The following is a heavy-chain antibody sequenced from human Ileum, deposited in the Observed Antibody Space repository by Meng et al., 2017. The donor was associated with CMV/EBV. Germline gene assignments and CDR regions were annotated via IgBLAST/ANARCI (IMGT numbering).Heavy chain of an antibody. CDR2: INMEGTTI. D-gene: IGHD2-2*01. Sequence: EVQLVGAGGGLGTAGGSLTDSGAGSGFTVSNVWSHWFLQAPGKGLAWVSRINMEGTTINTTHKEAHRFTQTTDNAKSTQYLQMNSLRAEDTAKNTCATAVKDRLDDWYHGTLVTVS. CDR1: GFTVSNVW. CDR3: ATAVKDRLDD. J-gene: IGHJ4*01. V-gene: IGHV3-74*01.